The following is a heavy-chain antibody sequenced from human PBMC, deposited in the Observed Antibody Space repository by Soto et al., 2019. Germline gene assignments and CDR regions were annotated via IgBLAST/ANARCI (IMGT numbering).Heavy chain of an antibody. Sequence: QVQVVASGGGLVKPGGSLRLSCAASGFSISDYYMSWIRQAPGKGLEWVAYISSRSAGSYTNSVESVKSRFTISRDNDKDELNLQMNSLRAEETAVYSCVRNYDDGGYCSYDCLGQGTLVTLSS. CDR1: GFSISDYY. CDR2: ISSRSAGSYT. D-gene: IGHD3-22*01. J-gene: IGHJ4*02. V-gene: IGHV3-11*06. CDR3: VRNYDDGGYCSYDC.